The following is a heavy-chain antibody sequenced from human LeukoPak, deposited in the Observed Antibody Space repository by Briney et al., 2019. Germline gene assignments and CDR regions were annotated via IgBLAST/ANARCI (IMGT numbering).Heavy chain of an antibody. CDR3: ARGYSSSWYFDY. Sequence: SVKVSCKASGGTFSSYAISWVRQAPGQGLEWMGRIIPILGTANYAQKFQGRVTITTDESTSTAYMELSSLRSEDTAVYYCARGYSSSWYFDYWGQGTLVTVSS. J-gene: IGHJ4*02. V-gene: IGHV1-69*11. D-gene: IGHD6-13*01. CDR1: GGTFSSYA. CDR2: IIPILGTA.